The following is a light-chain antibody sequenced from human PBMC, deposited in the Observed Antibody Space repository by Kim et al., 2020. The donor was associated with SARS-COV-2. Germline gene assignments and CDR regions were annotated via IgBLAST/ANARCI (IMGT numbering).Light chain of an antibody. CDR2: DVN. V-gene: IGLV2-14*03. Sequence: QSALTQPASVSGSPGQSITISCTGTKSDVGGYNYVSWFQQHPGTAPKLIIYDVNNHPSGVSYRFSGSKSGNTASLTISGLQAEDEGDYYCCSFTDDSTLVFGGGTQLTVL. CDR1: KSDVGGYNY. CDR3: CSFTDDSTLV. J-gene: IGLJ2*01.